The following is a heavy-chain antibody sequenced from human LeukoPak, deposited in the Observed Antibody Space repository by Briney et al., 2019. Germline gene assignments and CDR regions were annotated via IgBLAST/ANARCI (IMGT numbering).Heavy chain of an antibody. D-gene: IGHD6-13*01. CDR1: GFTLSSYN. J-gene: IGHJ6*03. V-gene: IGHV3-21*01. Sequence: GGSLRLSCVPSGFTLSSYNMKWVRQAPGKRLEWVSSISWRNIDIEYADSVKGRFTISRDNDKKSLYLQMNSLRVEDTAVYYCARVYSSTWYSGYLHMDVWGKGTTVTVSS. CDR2: ISWRNIDI. CDR3: ARVYSSTWYSGYLHMDV.